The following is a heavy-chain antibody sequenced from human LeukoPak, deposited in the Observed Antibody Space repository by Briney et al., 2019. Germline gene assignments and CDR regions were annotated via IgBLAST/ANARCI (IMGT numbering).Heavy chain of an antibody. Sequence: ASVKVSCKASGYPFTGYYLHWVRQAPGQGLEWMGWINPNSGFTNYAQKFQGRVTMTRDTSISPAYMELSRLRSDDTAVYYCARSADCSSSSCRSFDYWGQGTLVTVSS. CDR3: ARSADCSSSSCRSFDY. CDR1: GYPFTGYY. CDR2: INPNSGFT. D-gene: IGHD2-2*01. J-gene: IGHJ4*02. V-gene: IGHV1-2*02.